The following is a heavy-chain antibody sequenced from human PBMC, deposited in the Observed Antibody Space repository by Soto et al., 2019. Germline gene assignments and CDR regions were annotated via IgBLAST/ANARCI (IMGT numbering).Heavy chain of an antibody. Sequence: EVQLVESGGGLVQPGGSLRLSCTASGLTVSSNYMSWVRQAPGKGLEWVGLIYNDGNTYYADSVKGRVTISIDSSKNTLHLLMNSLRVEDTALYYCLRGPIHLGRDDSGRRAYWGQGTLVTVSS. D-gene: IGHD6-19*01. CDR3: LRGPIHLGRDDSGRRAY. V-gene: IGHV3-66*01. J-gene: IGHJ4*02. CDR1: GLTVSSNY. CDR2: IYNDGNT.